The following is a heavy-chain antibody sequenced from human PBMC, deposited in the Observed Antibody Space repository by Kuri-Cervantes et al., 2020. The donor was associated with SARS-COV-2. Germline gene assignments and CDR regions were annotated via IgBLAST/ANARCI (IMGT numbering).Heavy chain of an antibody. Sequence: GGSLRLSCAASGSTFSNYAMSWVRQAPGKGLEWVSVISYHGHDTYYADSVKGRFTISRDSSKDTLYLQMNSLRAEDTAIYYCAKGFMEIPPTRYYDPWGQGTLVTVSS. V-gene: IGHV3-23*01. CDR3: AKGFMEIPPTRYYDP. D-gene: IGHD3-10*01. CDR1: GSTFSNYA. J-gene: IGHJ5*02. CDR2: ISYHGHDT.